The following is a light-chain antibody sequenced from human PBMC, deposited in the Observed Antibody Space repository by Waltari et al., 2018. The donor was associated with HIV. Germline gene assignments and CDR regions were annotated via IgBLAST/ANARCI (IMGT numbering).Light chain of an antibody. CDR1: SSTIGAGSD. CDR3: QSYDRRLMWV. Sequence: HSLLTQPPSVSGAPGPRVTISCPGSSSTIGAGSDVHWYQKYPGTAPKLLIFQNINRPSGVPDRFSGSKSVTSASLVITGLQAEDEADYYCQSYDRRLMWVFGGGTSLTV. CDR2: QNI. V-gene: IGLV1-40*01. J-gene: IGLJ2*01.